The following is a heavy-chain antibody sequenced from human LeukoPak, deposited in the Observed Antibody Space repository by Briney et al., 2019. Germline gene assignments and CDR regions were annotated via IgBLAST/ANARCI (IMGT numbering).Heavy chain of an antibody. CDR1: GFSFSSYA. CDR3: ARDPSWYHAFDI. D-gene: IGHD6-13*01. V-gene: IGHV3-23*01. CDR2: ISGSGGST. Sequence: GGSLRLSCAASGFSFSSYAMSWVRQAPGKGLEWVSAISGSGGSTYYADSVKGRFTISRDNSKNTLYLQMNSLRAEDTAVYYCARDPSWYHAFDIWGQGTMVTVSS. J-gene: IGHJ3*02.